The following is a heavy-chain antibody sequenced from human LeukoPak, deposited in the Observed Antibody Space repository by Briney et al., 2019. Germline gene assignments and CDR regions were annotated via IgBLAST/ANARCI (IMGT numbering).Heavy chain of an antibody. J-gene: IGHJ3*02. CDR3: ARDEGGSSPGSAFDI. CDR2: ISSSSIYI. D-gene: IGHD1-26*01. CDR1: GFTFSSYG. V-gene: IGHV3-21*01. Sequence: GGSLRLSCAASGFTFSSYGMSWVRQAPGKGLEWVSSISSSSIYIYYADSVKGRFTISRDNAKNSLYLQMNSLRAEDTAVYYCARDEGGSSPGSAFDIWGQGTMVTVSS.